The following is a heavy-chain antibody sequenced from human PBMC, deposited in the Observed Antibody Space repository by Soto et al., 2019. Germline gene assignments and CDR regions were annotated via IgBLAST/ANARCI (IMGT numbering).Heavy chain of an antibody. J-gene: IGHJ4*02. CDR1: GGSFSGYY. V-gene: IGHV4-34*01. CDR2: INHSGST. Sequence: QVQLQQWGAGLLKPSETLSLTCAVYGGSFSGYYWGWIRQPPGKGLEWIGEINHSGSTNYNPSLKSRVTISVDTSKNQFSLKLSSVTAADTAVYYCARGLLHLGELSMYYFDYWGQGTLVTVSS. CDR3: ARGLLHLGELSMYYFDY. D-gene: IGHD3-16*02.